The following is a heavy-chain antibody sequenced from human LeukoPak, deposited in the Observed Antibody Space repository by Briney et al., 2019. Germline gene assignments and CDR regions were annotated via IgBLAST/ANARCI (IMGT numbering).Heavy chain of an antibody. CDR1: GGSISSGGYY. D-gene: IGHD6-19*01. Sequence: PSQTLSLTCTVSGGSISSGGYYWSWIRQHPGKGLEWIGYIYYSGSTYYNPSLKSRVTISVDTSKNQFSLKLSSVTAADTAVYYCAREAVTVAGYWYFDLWGRGTLVTVSS. J-gene: IGHJ2*01. V-gene: IGHV4-31*03. CDR3: AREAVTVAGYWYFDL. CDR2: IYYSGST.